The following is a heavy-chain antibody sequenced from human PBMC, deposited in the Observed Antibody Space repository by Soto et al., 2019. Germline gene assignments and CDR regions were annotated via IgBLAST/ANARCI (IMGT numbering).Heavy chain of an antibody. V-gene: IGHV3-23*01. D-gene: IGHD1-26*01. CDR2: ISGSGGST. Sequence: GGSLRLSCAASGFTFSSYAMSWVRQAPGKGLEWVSAISGSGGSTYYADSVKGRFTISRDNSKNTLYLQMNSLRAEDTAVYYCAKDSFFSGSYFGIGAFDIWGQGTMVTVSS. J-gene: IGHJ3*02. CDR1: GFTFSSYA. CDR3: AKDSFFSGSYFGIGAFDI.